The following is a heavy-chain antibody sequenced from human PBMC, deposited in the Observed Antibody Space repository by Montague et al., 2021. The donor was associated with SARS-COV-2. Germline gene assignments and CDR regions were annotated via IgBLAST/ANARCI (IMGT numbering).Heavy chain of an antibody. V-gene: IGHV4-39*01. CDR2: VYYSGYT. D-gene: IGHD4-17*01. Sequence: TLSLTCTVSGDSVSSSDHYWGWIRQPPGKGLEWLGIVYYSGYTYYNPSVKGRVTISIDASKNQFSLKLNSLTATDTAIYHCARRRLREDYFDFWGQGTLLTVSS. J-gene: IGHJ4*02. CDR1: GDSVSSSDHY. CDR3: ARRRLREDYFDF.